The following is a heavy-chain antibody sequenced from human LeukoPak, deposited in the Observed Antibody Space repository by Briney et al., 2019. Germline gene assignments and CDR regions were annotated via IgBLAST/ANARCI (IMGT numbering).Heavy chain of an antibody. D-gene: IGHD5-24*01. CDR2: ISYDGSIK. CDR3: ARDRRWLQLLDY. CDR1: GFAFNQYA. V-gene: IGHV3-30-3*01. Sequence: GKYLRLSCAASGFAFNQYAMHWVRQAPGKGLEWVAVISYDGSIKYHADSVKGRFTISRDNSKNTLYLQMNSLRAEDTAVYYCARDRRWLQLLDYWGQGTLVTVSS. J-gene: IGHJ4*02.